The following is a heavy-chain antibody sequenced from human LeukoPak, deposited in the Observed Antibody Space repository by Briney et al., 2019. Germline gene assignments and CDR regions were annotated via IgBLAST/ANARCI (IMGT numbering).Heavy chain of an antibody. V-gene: IGHV4-59*01. CDR3: ATGQGELSLYGNYCYYGMDV. Sequence: SETLSLTYTVSGGSISSYYWSWIRQPPGKGLEWIGYIYYSGSTNYNPSLKSRVTISVDTSKNQFSLKLSSVTAADTAVYYCATGQGELSLYGNYCYYGMDVWGQGTTVTVSS. D-gene: IGHD3-16*02. CDR2: IYYSGST. CDR1: GGSISSYY. J-gene: IGHJ6*02.